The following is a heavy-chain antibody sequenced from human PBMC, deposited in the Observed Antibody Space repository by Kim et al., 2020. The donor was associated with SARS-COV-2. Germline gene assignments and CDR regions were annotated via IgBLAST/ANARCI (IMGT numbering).Heavy chain of an antibody. CDR3: ARDKTRWYFDL. J-gene: IGHJ2*01. V-gene: IGHV3-21*01. Sequence: IYTPDSVKGLFTMSRDRAKNSLYLQINSLRAEDTAVYFCARDKTRWYFDLWGRGTLVTVSS. CDR2: I.